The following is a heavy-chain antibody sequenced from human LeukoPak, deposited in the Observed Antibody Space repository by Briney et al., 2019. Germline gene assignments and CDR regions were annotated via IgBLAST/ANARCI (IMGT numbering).Heavy chain of an antibody. D-gene: IGHD3-22*01. V-gene: IGHV3-23*01. CDR3: AKTYYYDSSCFDY. Sequence: GGSLRLSCAAPGFTFSSYSMNWVRQAPGKGLEWVSAISGSGGSTYYADSVKGRFTISRDNSKNTLYLQMNSLRAEDTAVYYCAKTYYYDSSCFDYWGQGTLVTVSS. CDR2: ISGSGGST. J-gene: IGHJ4*02. CDR1: GFTFSSYS.